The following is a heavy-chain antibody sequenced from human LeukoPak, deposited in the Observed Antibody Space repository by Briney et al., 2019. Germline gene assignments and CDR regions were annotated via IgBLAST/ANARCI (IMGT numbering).Heavy chain of an antibody. CDR2: INHSGST. J-gene: IGHJ4*02. CDR1: GGSFSGYY. D-gene: IGHD5-24*01. Sequence: SETLTLTCAVYGGSFSGYYWSWIRQPPGKGLEWIGEINHSGSTNYNPSLKSRVTISVDTSKNQFSLKLSSVTAADTAVYYCARIGSTIDYWGQGTLVTVSS. V-gene: IGHV4-34*01. CDR3: ARIGSTIDY.